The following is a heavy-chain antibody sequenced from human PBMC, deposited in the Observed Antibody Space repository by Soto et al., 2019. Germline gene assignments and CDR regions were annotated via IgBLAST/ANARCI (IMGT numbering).Heavy chain of an antibody. Sequence: QVQLQESGPGLVKSSQTLSLTCTVSGGSISSGGNYWSWIRQHPGKGLEWIGYIYHSGSTYYNPSLNSRVTISVDTSKNQFSLKLNSVIAADTAVYYCARARMVRGVIYYYGMDVWGQGTTVTVSS. V-gene: IGHV4-31*03. D-gene: IGHD3-10*01. CDR2: IYHSGST. CDR3: ARARMVRGVIYYYGMDV. J-gene: IGHJ6*02. CDR1: GGSISSGGNY.